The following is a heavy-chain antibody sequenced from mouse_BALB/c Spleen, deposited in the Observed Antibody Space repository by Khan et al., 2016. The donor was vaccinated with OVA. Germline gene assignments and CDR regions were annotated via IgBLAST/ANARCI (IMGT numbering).Heavy chain of an antibody. V-gene: IGHV2-2*02. CDR1: GFSLTTYG. D-gene: IGHD2-4*01. CDR2: IWSGGTT. CDR3: ARNYEYDEGLAY. Sequence: LQLQESGPGLVQPSQSLSITCTVSGFSLTTYGVHWVRQSPGKGLEWLGVIWSGGTTDYSAAFISRLSITKDNSKSQVFFKMNSLQANDTAIYYCARNYEYDEGLAYWGQGTLVTVSA. J-gene: IGHJ3*01.